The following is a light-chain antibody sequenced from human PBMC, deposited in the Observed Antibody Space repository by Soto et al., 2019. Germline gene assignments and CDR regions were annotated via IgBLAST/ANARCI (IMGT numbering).Light chain of an antibody. Sequence: EIVLRQSPAILSVSPGERATLSCSASQSISRSLAWYQQKPGQATRRLIYGASTRATGIPARFSGSGSGTEFTLTISNLQSEDFAVYFCQQYRNWPPITFGQGTRLEI. J-gene: IGKJ5*01. CDR3: QQYRNWPPIT. V-gene: IGKV3D-15*01. CDR2: GAS. CDR1: QSISRS.